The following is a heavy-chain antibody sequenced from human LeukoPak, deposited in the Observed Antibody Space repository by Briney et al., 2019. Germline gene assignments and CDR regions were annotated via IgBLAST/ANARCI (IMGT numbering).Heavy chain of an antibody. Sequence: SETLSLTCSVSGDSIRNYWWNWIRQPAGKELEWIGRMYTSGDTNYNPSLKSRVTMSVDTSKNQFSLKMSSVTAADTAVYYCARGLYYDSRGWFDPWGRGTLVTVSS. D-gene: IGHD3-22*01. CDR1: GDSIRNYW. J-gene: IGHJ5*02. CDR3: ARGLYYDSRGWFDP. CDR2: MYTSGDT. V-gene: IGHV4-4*07.